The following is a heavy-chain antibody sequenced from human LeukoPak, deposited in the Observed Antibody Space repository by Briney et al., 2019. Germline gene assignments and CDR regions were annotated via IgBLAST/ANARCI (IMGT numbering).Heavy chain of an antibody. D-gene: IGHD3-22*01. V-gene: IGHV4-61*01. Sequence: SETLSLTCTVSGGSVSSGSYYWSWIRQPPGKGLEWIGYFYYSGSTNYNPSLKSRVSISVDTSKNQFSLKLSSVTAADTAVYYCARGNSGRNSYDSSGNTKGFDYWGQGTLVTVSS. J-gene: IGHJ4*02. CDR2: FYYSGST. CDR3: ARGNSGRNSYDSSGNTKGFDY. CDR1: GGSVSSGSYY.